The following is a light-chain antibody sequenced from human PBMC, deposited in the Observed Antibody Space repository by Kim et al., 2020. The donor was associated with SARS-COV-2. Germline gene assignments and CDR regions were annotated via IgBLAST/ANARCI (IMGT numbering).Light chain of an antibody. Sequence: PGDRATLSCSSSQSFSSSYLASYQQTPSQPPGLLISGASSRATGIPDRFSGSGSGTDFTLTIARLEPEDFAVYYCQKYSSSPALTFGGGTKVDIK. CDR2: GAS. V-gene: IGKV3-20*01. CDR3: QKYSSSPALT. J-gene: IGKJ4*01. CDR1: QSFSSSY.